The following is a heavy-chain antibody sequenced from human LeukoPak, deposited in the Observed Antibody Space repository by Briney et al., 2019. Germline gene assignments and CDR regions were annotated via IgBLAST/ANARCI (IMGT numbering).Heavy chain of an antibody. Sequence: PSEILSLTCAVYGGSFSGYYWSWIRQPPGKGPEWIGDINHSGSTNYNPSLKSRLTISVDTSKNQFSLKLSSVTAADTAVYYCARGGDLWPTFGLDYWGQGTLVTVSS. CDR2: INHSGST. CDR1: GGSFSGYY. V-gene: IGHV4-34*01. CDR3: ARGGDLWPTFGLDY. D-gene: IGHD3-3*01. J-gene: IGHJ4*02.